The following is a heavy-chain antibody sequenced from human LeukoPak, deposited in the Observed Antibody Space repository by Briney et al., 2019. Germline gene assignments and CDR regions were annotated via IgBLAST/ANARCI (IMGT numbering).Heavy chain of an antibody. Sequence: SGGSLRLSCAASGFTFSSYAMSWVRQAPGKGLEWVSAISGSGGSTYYADSVKGRFTISRDNSKNTLYLQMNSQRAEDTAVYYCAKGGFGELYLSEIDYWGQGTLVTVSS. CDR2: ISGSGGST. V-gene: IGHV3-23*01. J-gene: IGHJ4*02. D-gene: IGHD3-10*01. CDR3: AKGGFGELYLSEIDY. CDR1: GFTFSSYA.